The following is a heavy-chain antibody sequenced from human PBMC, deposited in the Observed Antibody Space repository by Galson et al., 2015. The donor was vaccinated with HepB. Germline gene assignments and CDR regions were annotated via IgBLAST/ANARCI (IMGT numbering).Heavy chain of an antibody. CDR3: AFGRVDTVMAVLDPGMQV. V-gene: IGHV2-5*01. J-gene: IGHJ6*02. D-gene: IGHD5-18*01. CDR1: GFSLNATGVG. CDR2: IYWNDDK. Sequence: PALVKPTQTLTLTCTLSGFSLNATGVGVGWIRQPPGKALDWLALIYWNDDKRYRPSLKSRLSITKDTSKNQVVLTMTNMDPVDTATYYCAFGRVDTVMAVLDPGMQVWGQGTTVTVAS.